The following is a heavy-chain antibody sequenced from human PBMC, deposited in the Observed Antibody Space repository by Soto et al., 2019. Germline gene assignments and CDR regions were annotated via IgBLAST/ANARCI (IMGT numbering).Heavy chain of an antibody. J-gene: IGHJ3*02. CDR1: GFAFSSYA. CDR3: AKKRSSSWYDAFDI. V-gene: IGHV3-23*01. Sequence: GGSLRLSCAASGFAFSSYAMSWVRQAPGKGLEWVSGISGSGGSTFYADSVKGRFTISRDNSKNTLYLQMNSLRAEDTAVYFCAKKRSSSWYDAFDIWGQGTMVTVSS. D-gene: IGHD6-13*01. CDR2: ISGSGGST.